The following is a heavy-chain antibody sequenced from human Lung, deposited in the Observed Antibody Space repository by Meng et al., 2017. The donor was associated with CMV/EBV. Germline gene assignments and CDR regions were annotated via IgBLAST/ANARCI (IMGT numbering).Heavy chain of an antibody. D-gene: IGHD3-3*01. Sequence: SXXVSXKASGDTFNKYVTSWVRQAPGQGLEWMGGIIPMRTTTNYAQRFQGRVTITADTSTATVYMELSSLRSEDTAMYYCVASEEFYHFRSGWEWYYHYGMDVWXPGPTVTVSS. CDR3: VASEEFYHFRSGWEWYYHYGMDV. V-gene: IGHV1-69*10. CDR2: IIPMRTTT. J-gene: IGHJ6*02. CDR1: GDTFNKYV.